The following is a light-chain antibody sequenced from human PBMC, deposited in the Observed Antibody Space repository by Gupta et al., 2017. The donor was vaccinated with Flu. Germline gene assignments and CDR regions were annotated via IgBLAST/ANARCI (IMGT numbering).Light chain of an antibody. J-gene: IGKJ1*01. Sequence: DIQMNQSPSSLSASAGDRVTITCRESPGIGIDLSWYQQKPGTAPRRLISGASNSESGVPSRFRGGGSGTTFTLKISSLRPEDFATYYCLQNISYDWTFGQGTKVDIK. CDR2: GAS. CDR1: PGIGID. CDR3: LQNISYDWT. V-gene: IGKV1-17*01.